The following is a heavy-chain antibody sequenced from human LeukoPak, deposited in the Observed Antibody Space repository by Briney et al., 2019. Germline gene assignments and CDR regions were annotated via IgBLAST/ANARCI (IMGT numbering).Heavy chain of an antibody. Sequence: GGSLRLSCAASGFTVSTNYMSWVRQAPGKGLEWVSVIYSGGSTYYADSVKGRFTISRDNSKDTVYLQMNSLRAEDTAVYYCAKRAQSVTFYFDYWGQGTLVTVSS. CDR2: IYSGGST. D-gene: IGHD2-21*02. CDR3: AKRAQSVTFYFDY. J-gene: IGHJ4*02. V-gene: IGHV3-53*05. CDR1: GFTVSTNY.